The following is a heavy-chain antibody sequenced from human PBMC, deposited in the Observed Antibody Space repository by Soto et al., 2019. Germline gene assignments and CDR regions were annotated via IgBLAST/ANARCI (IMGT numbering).Heavy chain of an antibody. J-gene: IGHJ6*02. D-gene: IGHD7-27*01. CDR1: GFSFSSYN. CDR2: IGVSHTHI. CDR3: ARETGAPLYGMDV. Sequence: GGSLRLSCAASGFSFSSYNMNWVRQAPGKGLEWVSAIGVSHTHIYYADSVKGRFTISRDDAKNSLYLQMNSLRAEDTAVYYCARETGAPLYGMDVWGQGTTVTVPS. V-gene: IGHV3-21*01.